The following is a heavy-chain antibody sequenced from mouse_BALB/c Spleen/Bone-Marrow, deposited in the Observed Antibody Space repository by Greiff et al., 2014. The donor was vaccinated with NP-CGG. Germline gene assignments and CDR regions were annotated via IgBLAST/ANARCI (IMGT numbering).Heavy chain of an antibody. J-gene: IGHJ2*01. CDR3: ARSRGTTATTYYFDY. CDR2: IYPHNGGN. CDR1: GYTFTDYN. D-gene: IGHD1-2*01. V-gene: IGHV1S29*02. Sequence: EVKLEESGPELVEPGASVKISCKASGYTFTDYNMHWVKQSHGKSLEWIVYIYPHNGGNGYNQKFKNKATLTVDSSSSTAYMELRSRTAEDSAVYYCARSRGTTATTYYFDYWGQGTTLTVSS.